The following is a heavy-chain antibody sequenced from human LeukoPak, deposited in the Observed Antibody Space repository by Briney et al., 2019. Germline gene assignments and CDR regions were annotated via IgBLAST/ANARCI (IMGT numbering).Heavy chain of an antibody. CDR1: GGSVSSSY. V-gene: IGHV4-59*04. Sequence: SETLSLTCTVSGGSVSSSYWSWIRQPPGKGLEWIGYIYYSGSTYYNPALKSRVTISVDTSKHQFSLKLSSVTAADTAVYYCAAYYYDSSGYLWGQGTLVTVSS. CDR2: IYYSGST. D-gene: IGHD3-22*01. CDR3: AAYYYDSSGYL. J-gene: IGHJ4*02.